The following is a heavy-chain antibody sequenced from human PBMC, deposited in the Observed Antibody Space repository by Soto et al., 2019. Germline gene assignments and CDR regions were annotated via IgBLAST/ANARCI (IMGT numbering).Heavy chain of an antibody. V-gene: IGHV3-13*01. CDR1: GFTFSSYD. CDR2: IGTAGDT. CDR3: ARGGYSSGWRYYYYYGMDV. D-gene: IGHD6-19*01. J-gene: IGHJ6*02. Sequence: LRLSCAASGFTFSSYDMHWVRQATGKGLEWVSAIGTAGDTYYPGSVKGRFTISRENAKNSLYLQMNSLRAGDTAVYYCARGGYSSGWRYYYYYGMDVWGQGTTVTVSS.